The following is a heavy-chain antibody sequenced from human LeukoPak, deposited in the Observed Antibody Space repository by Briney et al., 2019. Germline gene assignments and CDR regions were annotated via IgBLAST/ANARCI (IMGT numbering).Heavy chain of an antibody. D-gene: IGHD5/OR15-5a*01. CDR2: VKSDTDGGTT. CDR3: TAGTGHSVHDY. CDR1: EFTFNNAW. V-gene: IGHV3-15*01. J-gene: IGHJ4*02. Sequence: PGGSLRLSCAASEFTFNNAWMSWVRQAPGKGLEWVGRVKSDTDGGTTDYAAPVKGRFTISRDDSKNMVYLQMNSLRTDDTAVYYCTAGTGHSVHDYWGQGTLVTVSS.